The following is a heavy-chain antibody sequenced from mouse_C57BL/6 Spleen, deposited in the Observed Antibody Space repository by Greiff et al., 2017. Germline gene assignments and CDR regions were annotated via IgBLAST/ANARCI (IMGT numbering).Heavy chain of an antibody. CDR3: AREYGYYHVPYAMDY. V-gene: IGHV1-78*01. D-gene: IGHD2-10*02. Sequence: VQLQQSDAELVKPGASVKISCKVSGYTFTDHTIHWMKQRPEQGLEWIGYIYPRDGSTKYNEKFKGKDTLTADKSSSTAYMQLYSLTSEDSAVYFCAREYGYYHVPYAMDYWGQGTSVTVSS. CDR1: GYTFTDHT. J-gene: IGHJ4*01. CDR2: IYPRDGST.